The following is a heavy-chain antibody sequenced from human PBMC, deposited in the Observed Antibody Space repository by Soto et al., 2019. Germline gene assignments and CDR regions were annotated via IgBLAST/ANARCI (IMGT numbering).Heavy chain of an antibody. CDR3: ANGFISVGYCANGICYHFDY. V-gene: IGHV3-30*18. CDR1: GFTFSSYG. J-gene: IGHJ4*02. Sequence: QVQLVESGGGVVQPGGSLTLSCAASGFTFSSYGMHWVRQAPGKGLEWVAVMSYDGNNKYYADSVKGRFTVSRDNSRNTQVRQMNSLRVEDTAVYYCANGFISVGYCANGICYHFDYWGQGTPVTVSS. CDR2: MSYDGNNK. D-gene: IGHD2-8*01.